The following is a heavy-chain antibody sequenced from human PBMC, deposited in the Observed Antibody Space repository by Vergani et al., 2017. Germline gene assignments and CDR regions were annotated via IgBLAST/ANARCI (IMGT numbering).Heavy chain of an antibody. J-gene: IGHJ4*02. CDR2: FDPKDGET. D-gene: IGHD5-12*01. V-gene: IGHV1-69-2*01. CDR1: GYRFTDSH. Sequence: EVQVVQSGAEVQTPGSSVKISCTVSGYRFTDSHMHWVRQAPGKGLEWMGVFDPKDGETIFAETFQGIVTVTADTSTDTAYMELSSLRSEDTAVYYCAPLGQTGYVANWGQGTLVTVSS. CDR3: APLGQTGYVAN.